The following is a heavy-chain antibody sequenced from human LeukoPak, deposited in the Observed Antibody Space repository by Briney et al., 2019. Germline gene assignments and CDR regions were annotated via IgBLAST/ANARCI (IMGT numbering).Heavy chain of an antibody. Sequence: GGSLRLSCAASGFTVSSNYMSWVRQAPGKGLEWVSVIYSGGSTYYADSVKGRFTISRDNSKNTLYLQMNSLRAEDTAVYYCAAQDNFDWPHRSFDYWGQGTLVTVS. CDR1: GFTVSSNY. J-gene: IGHJ4*02. CDR3: AAQDNFDWPHRSFDY. D-gene: IGHD3-9*01. CDR2: IYSGGST. V-gene: IGHV3-53*01.